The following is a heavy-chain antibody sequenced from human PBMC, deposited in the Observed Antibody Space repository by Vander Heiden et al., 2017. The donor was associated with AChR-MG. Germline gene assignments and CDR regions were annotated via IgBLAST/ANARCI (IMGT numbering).Heavy chain of an antibody. CDR3: AKAPYPLDWSHEDEPLNQYYFDY. CDR1: GFTFSSYA. D-gene: IGHD3-9*01. J-gene: IGHJ4*02. CDR2: ISGSGGST. V-gene: IGHV3-23*01. Sequence: EVQLLESGGGLVQPGGSLRLSCAASGFTFSSYAMSWVRQAPGKGLECVSAISGSGGSTYYADSVKGRFTISRDNSKNTLYLQMNSLRAEDTAVYYCAKAPYPLDWSHEDEPLNQYYFDYWGQGTLVTVSS.